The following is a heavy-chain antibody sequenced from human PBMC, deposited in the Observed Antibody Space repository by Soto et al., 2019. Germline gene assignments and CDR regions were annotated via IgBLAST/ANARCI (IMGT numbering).Heavy chain of an antibody. J-gene: IGHJ4*02. V-gene: IGHV2-5*02. CDR3: AHSVVAGLGYYFDY. CDR2: IYWDDDK. Sequence: QITLKESGPTLVKPTQTLTLTCTFSGFSLSSTRVAVGWIRQPPGKALEWLALIYWDDDKRYSPFLKSRLTITKDTSKHQVVLTMTKMDPVDTATYYCAHSVVAGLGYYFDYWGQGTLVTVSS. CDR1: GFSLSSTRVA. D-gene: IGHD6-19*01.